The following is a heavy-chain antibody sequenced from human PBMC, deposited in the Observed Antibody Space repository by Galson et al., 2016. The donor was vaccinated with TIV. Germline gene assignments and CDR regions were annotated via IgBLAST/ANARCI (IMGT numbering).Heavy chain of an antibody. CDR2: IKQDGGEI. CDR3: ARDRSEHGSGSYYLDY. CDR1: GFSLGDYW. V-gene: IGHV3-7*01. J-gene: IGHJ4*02. Sequence: SLRLSCAASGFSLGDYWMHWVRQASGKGLEWVANIKQDGGEIYYVDSVKGRFTISRDNAKKSLYLQMNSLRAEDTAVYYCARDRSEHGSGSYYLDYWGQGTLVTVSS. D-gene: IGHD3-10*01.